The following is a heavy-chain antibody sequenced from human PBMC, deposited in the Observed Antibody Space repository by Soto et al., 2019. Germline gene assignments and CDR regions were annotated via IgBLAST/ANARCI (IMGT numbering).Heavy chain of an antibody. CDR1: GGTFSSYA. CDR2: IIPIFGTA. Sequence: ASVKVSCKASGGTFSSYAISWVRQAPGQGLEWMGGIIPIFGTANYAQKFQGRVTITADESTSTAYMELSSLRSEDTAVYYCARTAGYSSGWYHWFDPWGQGTLVTVS. J-gene: IGHJ5*02. CDR3: ARTAGYSSGWYHWFDP. D-gene: IGHD6-19*01. V-gene: IGHV1-69*13.